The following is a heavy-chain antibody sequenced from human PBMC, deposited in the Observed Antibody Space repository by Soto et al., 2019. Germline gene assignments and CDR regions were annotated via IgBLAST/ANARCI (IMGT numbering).Heavy chain of an antibody. J-gene: IGHJ4*02. CDR3: ARDPEYGSYFDF. V-gene: IGHV4-61*01. D-gene: IGHD3-10*01. CDR2: VNYNGIT. Sequence: SETLSLTCTVSGGSVTSGSYYWSWIRQPPGKGLEWIGFVNYNGITNYNPSLKSRLTISRDTSKNQFTLKLRSVTAADTAVYYCARDPEYGSYFDFWGQGALVTVSS. CDR1: GGSVTSGSYY.